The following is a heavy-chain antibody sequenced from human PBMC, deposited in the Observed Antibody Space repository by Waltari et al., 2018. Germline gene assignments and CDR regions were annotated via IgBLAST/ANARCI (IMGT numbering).Heavy chain of an antibody. CDR2: RNPNRGNT. V-gene: IGHV1-8*03. J-gene: IGHJ1*01. CDR3: ARGSSSWPAAEYFQH. D-gene: IGHD6-13*01. CDR1: GYTFTSYD. Sequence: QVQLVQSGAEVKKPGASVKVSCKASGYTFTSYDINWVRQATGQGLEWMGWRNPNRGNTGYAQKFQGRVTITRNTSISTAYMELSSLRSEDTAVYYCARGSSSWPAAEYFQHWGQGTLVTVSS.